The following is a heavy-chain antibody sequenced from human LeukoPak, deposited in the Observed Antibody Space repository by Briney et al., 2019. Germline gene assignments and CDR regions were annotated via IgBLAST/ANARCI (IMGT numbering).Heavy chain of an antibody. J-gene: IGHJ4*02. CDR2: ISGSGGST. CDR3: ARRSGIAVAGAFDY. V-gene: IGHV3-23*01. D-gene: IGHD6-19*01. CDR1: GLTFSSYG. Sequence: GGSLRLSCAASGLTFSSYGMSWVRQAPGKGLEWVSAISGSGGSTYYADSVKGRFTISRDNSKNTLYLQMNSLRAEDTAVYYCARRSGIAVAGAFDYWGQGTLVTVSS.